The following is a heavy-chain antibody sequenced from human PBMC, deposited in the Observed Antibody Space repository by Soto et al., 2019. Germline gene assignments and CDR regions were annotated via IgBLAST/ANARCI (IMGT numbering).Heavy chain of an antibody. CDR3: ATGGASSKPFDY. J-gene: IGHJ4*02. CDR2: IYYTGST. CDR1: GGSISSYY. V-gene: IGHV4-59*01. Sequence: QVQLQESGPGLVKPSETLSLTCTVSGGSISSYYWSWIRQPPGKGLEWIGYIYYTGSTLYNPSLRSRVTVSLDTSKSQFSLKLTSANAADTAVYYCATGGASSKPFDYWGQGALVTVSS. D-gene: IGHD2-15*01.